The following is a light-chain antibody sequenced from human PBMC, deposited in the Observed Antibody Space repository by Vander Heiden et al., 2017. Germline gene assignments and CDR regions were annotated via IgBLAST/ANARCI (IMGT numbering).Light chain of an antibody. CDR1: ALPKQY. CDR2: KDS. CDR3: QSADSSGTYRV. J-gene: IGLJ1*01. V-gene: IGLV3-25*03. Sequence: SYELTQPPSVSVSPGQTARITCSGDALPKQYAYWYQQKPGQAPVLVMYKDSERPSGIPERFSGSSSGTTVTLTISGVQAEDEADYYCQSADSSGTYRVFGTRTKVTVL.